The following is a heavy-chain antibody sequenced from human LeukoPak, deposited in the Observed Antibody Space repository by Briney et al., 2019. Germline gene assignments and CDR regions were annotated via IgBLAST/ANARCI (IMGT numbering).Heavy chain of an antibody. D-gene: IGHD6-13*01. CDR3: ARVESSSWPVDY. Sequence: GGSLRLSCAASGFIFSDHWMHWVRQAPGKGLEWVAVISYDGSNKYYADSVKGRFTISRDNSKNTLYLQMNSLRAEDTAVYYCARVESSSWPVDYWGQGTLVTVSS. J-gene: IGHJ4*02. V-gene: IGHV3-30-3*01. CDR1: GFIFSDHW. CDR2: ISYDGSNK.